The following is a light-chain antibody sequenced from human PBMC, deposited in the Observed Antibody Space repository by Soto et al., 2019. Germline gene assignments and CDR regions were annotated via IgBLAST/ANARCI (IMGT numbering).Light chain of an antibody. J-gene: IGKJ1*01. CDR3: QQYNSYPWT. Sequence: EIVMTQSPATLSVSPGERATLSCRASQSINGNLAWYQRKPGQAPRLLMYATSVRATGIPARFSGSGSGTEYTLTISSLQSEDFAVFYCQQYNSYPWTFGQGTKVEIK. CDR2: ATS. V-gene: IGKV3-15*01. CDR1: QSINGN.